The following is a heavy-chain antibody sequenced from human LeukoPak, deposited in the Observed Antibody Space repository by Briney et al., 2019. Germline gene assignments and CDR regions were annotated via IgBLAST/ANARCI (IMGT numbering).Heavy chain of an antibody. Sequence: PSEALSLTCTVSGGSISSYYWSWIRQPPGKGLEWIGTIYHSGSTYYNPSLKSRVTMSVDTSKNQFSLKLSSVTAADTAVYYCAAPNVVSTYFDYWGQGTLVTVSS. J-gene: IGHJ4*02. V-gene: IGHV4-59*04. CDR1: GGSISSYY. D-gene: IGHD2-21*01. CDR3: AAPNVVSTYFDY. CDR2: IYHSGST.